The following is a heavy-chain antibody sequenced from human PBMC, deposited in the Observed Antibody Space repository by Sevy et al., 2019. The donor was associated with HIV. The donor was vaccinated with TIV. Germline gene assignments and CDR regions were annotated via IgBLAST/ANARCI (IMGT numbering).Heavy chain of an antibody. CDR2: LSFGCGKI. CDR1: GFAFYDYS. Sequence: GGSLRLSCVASGFAFYDYSMSWIRQAPGKGLEWVATLSFGCGKINYADSVKGRFTISRDNSKSSFYLQMDNLRVEDTALYYCAREGCTRPHDYWGQGTRVTVSS. V-gene: IGHV3-23*01. D-gene: IGHD2-8*01. CDR3: AREGCTRPHDY. J-gene: IGHJ4*02.